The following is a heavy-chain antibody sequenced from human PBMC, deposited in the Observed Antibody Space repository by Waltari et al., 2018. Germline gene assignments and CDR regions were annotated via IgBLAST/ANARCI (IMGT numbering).Heavy chain of an antibody. D-gene: IGHD1-1*01. J-gene: IGHJ6*02. Sequence: EVQLVESGGGLVQPGGSLRLSCAASGFTFSSYWMSWVRQAPGKGLEWVANIKQDGSEKYYVDSVKGRFTISRDNAKNSLYLQMNSLRAEDTAVYYCARDGKWKDYYYGMDVWGQGTTVTVSS. CDR1: GFTFSSYW. CDR3: ARDGKWKDYYYGMDV. V-gene: IGHV3-7*01. CDR2: IKQDGSEK.